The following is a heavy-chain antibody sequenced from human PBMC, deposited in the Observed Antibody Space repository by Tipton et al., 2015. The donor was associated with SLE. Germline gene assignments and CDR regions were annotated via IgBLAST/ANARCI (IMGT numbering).Heavy chain of an antibody. Sequence: TLSLTCTVSGGSVSSGSYYWSWIRQPPGKGLEWIGYIYYSRSTNYNPSLKSRVTISVDTSKNQFSLKLSSVTAADTAVYYCARDRLWFGEQDYWGQGTLVTVSS. J-gene: IGHJ4*02. CDR3: ARDRLWFGEQDY. V-gene: IGHV4-61*01. D-gene: IGHD3-10*01. CDR2: IYYSRST. CDR1: GGSVSSGSYY.